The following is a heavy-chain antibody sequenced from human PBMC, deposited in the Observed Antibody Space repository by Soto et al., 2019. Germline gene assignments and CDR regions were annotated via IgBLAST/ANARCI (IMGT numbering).Heavy chain of an antibody. CDR1: GYTFTSYG. CDR3: ARVRASIFGVVSYYYYGMDV. J-gene: IGHJ6*02. D-gene: IGHD3-3*01. CDR2: ISAYNGNT. Sequence: ASVKVSCKASGYTFTSYGISWVRQAPGQGLEWMGWISAYNGNTNYAQKLQGRVTMTTDTSTSTAYMELRSLRSEDTAVYYCARVRASIFGVVSYYYYGMDVWGQGTTVT. V-gene: IGHV1-18*01.